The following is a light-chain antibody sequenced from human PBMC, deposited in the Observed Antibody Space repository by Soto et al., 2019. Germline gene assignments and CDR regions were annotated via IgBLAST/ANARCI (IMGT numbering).Light chain of an antibody. J-gene: IGKJ1*01. CDR3: QQYGSSRT. CDR1: QSVSSSY. V-gene: IGKV3-20*01. CDR2: GAS. Sequence: EMVLPQSPDTLRLSSGGRDTIYCRASQSVSSSYLAWYQQKPGQAPRLLIYGASSRATGIPDRFSGSGSGTDFTLTMSRLEPEDFAVYYCQQYGSSRTFGQGTKVDIK.